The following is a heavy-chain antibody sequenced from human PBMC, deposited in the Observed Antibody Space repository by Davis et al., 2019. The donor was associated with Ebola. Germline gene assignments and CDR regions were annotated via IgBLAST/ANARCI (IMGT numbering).Heavy chain of an antibody. V-gene: IGHV4-34*01. Sequence: MPSETLSLTCAVYGGSFSGYYWSWIRQPPGKGLEWIGEINHSGSTNYNPSLKNRVTISVDTSKNQFSLKLSSVTAADTAVYYCARPRSGWYLGFDYWGQGTLVTVSS. CDR1: GGSFSGYY. D-gene: IGHD6-19*01. CDR2: INHSGST. CDR3: ARPRSGWYLGFDY. J-gene: IGHJ4*02.